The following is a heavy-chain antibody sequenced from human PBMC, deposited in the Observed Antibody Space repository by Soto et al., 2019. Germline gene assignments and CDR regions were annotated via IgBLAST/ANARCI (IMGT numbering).Heavy chain of an antibody. J-gene: IGHJ4*02. Sequence: PSETLSLTCTVPGGSISSYYWSWIRQPPGKGLEWIGYIYYSGSTNYNPSLKSRVTISVDTSKNQFSLKLSSVTAADTAVYYCARVHESGYSYGYFDYWGQGTLVTVSS. CDR3: ARVHESGYSYGYFDY. V-gene: IGHV4-59*01. CDR1: GGSISSYY. CDR2: IYYSGST. D-gene: IGHD5-18*01.